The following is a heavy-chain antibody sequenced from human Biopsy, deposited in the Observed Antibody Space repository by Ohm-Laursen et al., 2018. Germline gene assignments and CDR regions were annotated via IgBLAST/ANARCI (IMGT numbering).Heavy chain of an antibody. CDR2: IWYDGSNK. D-gene: IGHD6-19*01. V-gene: IGHV3-33*01. CDR3: ARDLEYGSSFYYYYGMDV. Sequence: SLRLSCAASGFNFSAYGMHWVRQAPDKGLEWVAIIWYDGSNKYYADSVKGRFTISRDDSKNTLYLQMNSLRAEDTAVYYCARDLEYGSSFYYYYGMDVWGQGTTVTVSS. CDR1: GFNFSAYG. J-gene: IGHJ6*02.